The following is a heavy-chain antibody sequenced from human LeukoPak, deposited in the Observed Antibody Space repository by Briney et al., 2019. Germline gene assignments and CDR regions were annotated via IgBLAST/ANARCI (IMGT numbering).Heavy chain of an antibody. Sequence: GGSLRLSCAASGFTFTTYSMSWVRQAPGKGLEWVGRSVPKTDGGTTDYTAPVRGRFIISRDDSKSTLDLQMNSLTTEDTGFYFCSASVTTPGGFDIWGQGTVVTVSS. CDR2: SVPKTDGGTT. D-gene: IGHD4-23*01. V-gene: IGHV3-15*04. CDR3: SASVTTPGGFDI. CDR1: GFTFTTYS. J-gene: IGHJ3*02.